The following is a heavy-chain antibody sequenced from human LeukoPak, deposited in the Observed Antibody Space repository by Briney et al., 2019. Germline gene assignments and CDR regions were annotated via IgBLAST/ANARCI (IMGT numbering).Heavy chain of an antibody. CDR3: ARREVGSIGRLGY. Sequence: PSETLSLTCSVSGYSISSGNYWGWIRQPPGKTLEWIGSTYHSGSTQLHPSLHSRVTISVDTSKNQFFLNLSSVTATDTAVYYCARREVGSIGRLGYWGQGILVTVSS. V-gene: IGHV4-38-2*02. D-gene: IGHD1-26*01. CDR1: GYSISSGNY. CDR2: TYHSGST. J-gene: IGHJ4*02.